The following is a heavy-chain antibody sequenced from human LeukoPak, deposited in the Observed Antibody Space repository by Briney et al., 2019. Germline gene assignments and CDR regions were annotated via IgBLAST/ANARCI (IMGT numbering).Heavy chain of an antibody. J-gene: IGHJ4*02. Sequence: SVKVSCKASGGTFSSYAISLVRQARGQGLEWMGGITPIFGTANYAQKFQGRVTITADESTSTAYMELSSLRSEDTAVYYCARGRWSGYYEKFYYFDYSGEGTPVTVSS. D-gene: IGHD3-3*01. CDR1: GGTFSSYA. CDR2: ITPIFGTA. V-gene: IGHV1-69*13. CDR3: ARGRWSGYYEKFYYFDY.